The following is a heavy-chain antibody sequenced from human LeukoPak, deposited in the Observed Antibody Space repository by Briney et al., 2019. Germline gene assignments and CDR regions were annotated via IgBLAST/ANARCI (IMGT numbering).Heavy chain of an antibody. CDR1: GGSFSGYY. V-gene: IGHV4-34*01. D-gene: IGHD1-7*01. Sequence: PSETLSLTCAVYGGSFSGYYWSWIRQPPGKGLEWIGEVNHSGNTNYNPSLKSRVTISVDTSKNPFSLKLSSVTAADTAAYYCAREGTVSFFDYWGQGTLVTVSS. CDR3: AREGTVSFFDY. CDR2: VNHSGNT. J-gene: IGHJ4*02.